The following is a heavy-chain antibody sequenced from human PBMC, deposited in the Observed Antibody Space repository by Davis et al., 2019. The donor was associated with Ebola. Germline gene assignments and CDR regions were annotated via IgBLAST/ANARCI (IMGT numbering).Heavy chain of an antibody. CDR2: VHYSGST. D-gene: IGHD3-22*01. J-gene: IGHJ4*02. CDR1: GGSISSHY. V-gene: IGHV4-59*11. CDR3: ASHDSSGYYLDY. Sequence: PSETLSLTCTVSGGSISSHYWSWIRQPPGKGLEWIGYVHYSGSTKYNPSLKSRVTISLDTSKNQFSLTLSSVTAADTAVYYCASHDSSGYYLDYWGQGTLVTVSS.